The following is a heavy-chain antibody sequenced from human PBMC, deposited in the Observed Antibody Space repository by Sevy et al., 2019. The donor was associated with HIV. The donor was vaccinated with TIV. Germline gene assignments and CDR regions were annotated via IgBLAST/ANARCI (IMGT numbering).Heavy chain of an antibody. CDR3: ARTVTTHYYYGMDV. CDR1: GFIFSSYY. V-gene: IGHV3-30*04. D-gene: IGHD4-17*01. CDR2: ISFDGDHK. Sequence: GGSLRRSCAASGFIFSSYYLHWVRQAPGKGLEWVVFISFDGDHKYYADSVKGRFTISRDNSKTTLYLEMNGLTTEDTAVYYCARTVTTHYYYGMDVWGQGTAVTVSS. J-gene: IGHJ6*02.